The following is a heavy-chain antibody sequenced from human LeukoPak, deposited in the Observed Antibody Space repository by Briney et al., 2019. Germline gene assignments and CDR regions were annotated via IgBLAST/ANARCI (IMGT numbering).Heavy chain of an antibody. D-gene: IGHD6-13*01. CDR1: GGSFSGYY. V-gene: IGHV4-34*01. CDR3: ARDFRVATAGTESYYYYGMDV. Sequence: PETLSLTCAVYGGSFSGYYWSWIRQPPGKGLEWIGEINHSGSTNYNPSLKSRVTISVDTSKNQFSLKLSSVTAADTAVYYCARDFRVATAGTESYYYYGMDVWGQGTTVTVSS. J-gene: IGHJ6*02. CDR2: INHSGST.